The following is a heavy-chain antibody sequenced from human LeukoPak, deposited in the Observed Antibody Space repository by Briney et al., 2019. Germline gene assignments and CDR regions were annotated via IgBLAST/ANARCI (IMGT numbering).Heavy chain of an antibody. J-gene: IGHJ4*02. CDR2: IKQDGSEK. CDR1: RFIFSNYW. V-gene: IGHV3-7*01. D-gene: IGHD4-17*01. CDR3: ARDTVTSFDY. Sequence: GGSLRLSCAASRFIFSNYWMSWVRQAPGKGLEWVANIKQDGSEKYYVDSVKGRFTISRDNAKSSLYLQMNSLRAEDTAVYYCARDTVTSFDYWGQGTLVTVSS.